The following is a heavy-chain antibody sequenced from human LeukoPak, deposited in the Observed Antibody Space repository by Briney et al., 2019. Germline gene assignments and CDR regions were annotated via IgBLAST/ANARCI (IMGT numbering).Heavy chain of an antibody. Sequence: PGGTLRLYCAASGFTFSSYAMTWVRQAPGKGLEWLSIIYTGTNDGDTYYTESVKGRFTISRDNSKNTLYLQMNSLRVEDTAVYYCATRGAWGRGSLVTVSS. J-gene: IGHJ5*02. V-gene: IGHV3-23*03. CDR1: GFTFSSYA. CDR2: IYTGTNDGDT. CDR3: ATRGA.